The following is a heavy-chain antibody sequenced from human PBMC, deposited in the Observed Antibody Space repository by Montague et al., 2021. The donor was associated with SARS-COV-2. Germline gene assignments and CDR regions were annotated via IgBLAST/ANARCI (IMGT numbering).Heavy chain of an antibody. D-gene: IGHD3-10*01. CDR2: INSNGGT. Sequence: ETLSLTCTVSGGSISSHFWGFIRQPPGKGLEWIGYINSNGGTNDNPSXRSRLTMSVDTSKNQFSLQLRSMTPADTAVYFCARATSVRGAVSWFDPWGQGILVTVSS. V-gene: IGHV4-59*11. CDR1: GGSISSHF. J-gene: IGHJ5*02. CDR3: ARATSVRGAVSWFDP.